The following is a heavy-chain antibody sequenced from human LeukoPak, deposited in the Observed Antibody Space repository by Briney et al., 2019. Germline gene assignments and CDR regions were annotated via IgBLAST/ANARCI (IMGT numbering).Heavy chain of an antibody. V-gene: IGHV3-21*01. D-gene: IGHD6-6*01. J-gene: IGHJ6*03. CDR3: ASPPSSSSRFYDYYYMDV. CDR1: GFTFSSYS. CDR2: ISSTSSYI. Sequence: GGSLRLSCAASGFTFSSYSMNWVRQAPGKGLEWVSSISSTSSYIYYADKVKGRFTITRDIAKNSLYLQMNSRRAEDTAVYYCASPPSSSSRFYDYYYMDVWGKGTTVTVSS.